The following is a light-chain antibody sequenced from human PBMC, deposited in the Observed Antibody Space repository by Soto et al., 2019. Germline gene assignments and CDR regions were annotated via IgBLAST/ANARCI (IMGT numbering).Light chain of an antibody. CDR1: QSVSSY. V-gene: IGKV3-11*01. CDR3: QQRSNWPRIFT. CDR2: DAS. Sequence: EIVLTQSPATLSLSPGERATLSCRASQSVSSYLAWYQQKPGQAPRLLIYDASNRATGIPARFSGSGSGTGFTLTISSLKPEDFAVDYCQQRSNWPRIFTFGPGTKVDIK. J-gene: IGKJ3*01.